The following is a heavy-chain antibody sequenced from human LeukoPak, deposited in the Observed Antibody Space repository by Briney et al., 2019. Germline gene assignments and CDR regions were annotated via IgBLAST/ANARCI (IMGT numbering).Heavy chain of an antibody. V-gene: IGHV1-69*13. CDR1: GGTFSSYA. D-gene: IGHD6-6*01. Sequence: GASVKVSCKASGGTFSSYAISWVRQAPGQGLEWMGGIIPIFGTANYAQKFQGRVTITADESTSTAYMELSSLRSEDTAVYYCARVYLGVAAREPFDYWGQGTLVTVSS. CDR2: IIPIFGTA. J-gene: IGHJ4*02. CDR3: ARVYLGVAAREPFDY.